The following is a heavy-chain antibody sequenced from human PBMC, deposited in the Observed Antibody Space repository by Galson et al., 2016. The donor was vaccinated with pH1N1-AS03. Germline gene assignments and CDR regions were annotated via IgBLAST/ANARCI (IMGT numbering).Heavy chain of an antibody. J-gene: IGHJ4*02. V-gene: IGHV1-18*01. CDR3: ARDRHPTGTRDY. Sequence: SVKVSCKASGYTFNLYGTSWVRQAPGQGLEWLGWISAYSGDTHYAQNFQGRVSMTTDTSTSTAYLELRSLGSDDTAVYFCARDRHPTGTRDYWGQGTPVIVSP. CDR2: ISAYSGDT. D-gene: IGHD1-1*01. CDR1: GYTFNLYG.